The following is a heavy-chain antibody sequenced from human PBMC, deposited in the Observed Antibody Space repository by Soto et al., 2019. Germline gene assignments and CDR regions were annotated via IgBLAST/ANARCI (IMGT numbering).Heavy chain of an antibody. CDR3: AKDMKWGGMTTIHYFDS. Sequence: PGGSLRLSCAASGFTVDDYAIHWVRQAPGKGLEWVSGMSWNSETIDYADSVKGRFTISRDNAKSSLFLQMNSLRPDDTALYYCAKDMKWGGMTTIHYFDSWGQGTLVTVSS. CDR2: MSWNSETI. J-gene: IGHJ4*02. D-gene: IGHD4-17*01. V-gene: IGHV3-9*01. CDR1: GFTVDDYA.